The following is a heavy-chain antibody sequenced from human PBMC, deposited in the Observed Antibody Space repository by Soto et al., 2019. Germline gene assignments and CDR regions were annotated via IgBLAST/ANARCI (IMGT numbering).Heavy chain of an antibody. D-gene: IGHD6-25*01. CDR3: ARLTSSGWAWAFDL. J-gene: IGHJ3*01. CDR1: GDSITTSSCY. V-gene: IGHV4-39*01. Sequence: QLQESGPGLVKPSETLSLTCTVSGDSITTSSCYWAWIRQPPGKGLEWIGSVYSDENTYFSPSLKRRVTISVETSKNQFSLRLSSVTAADTAVYYCARLTSSGWAWAFDLWGQGTLVTVSS. CDR2: VYSDENT.